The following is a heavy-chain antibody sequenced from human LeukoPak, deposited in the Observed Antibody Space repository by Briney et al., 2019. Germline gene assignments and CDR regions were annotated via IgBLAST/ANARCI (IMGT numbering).Heavy chain of an antibody. CDR2: ISWNSRSI. D-gene: IGHD4-11*01. J-gene: IGHJ4*02. Sequence: GGSLRLSCAASGFTFDDYALHWVRQAPGKGLEWVSGISWNSRSIGYADSVKGRFTISRDNAKNSLYLQMNSLRAEDTALYYCAKGRSHSNYLGVDYWGQGTLVTVSS. CDR1: GFTFDDYA. V-gene: IGHV3-9*01. CDR3: AKGRSHSNYLGVDY.